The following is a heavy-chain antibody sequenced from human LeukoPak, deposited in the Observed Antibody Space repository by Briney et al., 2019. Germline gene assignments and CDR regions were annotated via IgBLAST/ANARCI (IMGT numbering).Heavy chain of an antibody. V-gene: IGHV3-21*01. D-gene: IGHD4-11*01. J-gene: IGHJ4*02. CDR3: ARDEEDDYPPDYFDY. CDR1: GFTFSSYS. Sequence: GGSLRLSCAASGFTFSSYSMNWVRQAPGKGLEWVSSISSSSSYIYYADSVKGRFTISRDNAKNSLYLQMNSLRAEDTAVYYCARDEEDDYPPDYFDYWGQGTLVTVSS. CDR2: ISSSSSYI.